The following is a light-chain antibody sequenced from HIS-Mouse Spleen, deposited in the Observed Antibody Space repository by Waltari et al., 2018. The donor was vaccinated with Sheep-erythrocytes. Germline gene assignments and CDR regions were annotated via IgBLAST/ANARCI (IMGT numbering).Light chain of an antibody. CDR2: YDD. J-gene: IGLJ3*02. Sequence: QSVLTQPPSVSEAPRQRVTISGPGSSSNIGNNAVNWYQQLPGKAPKLLIYYDDLLPSGVSDRFSGSKSGTSASLAISGLQSEDEADYYCAAWDDSLNGPVFGGGTKLTVL. CDR3: AAWDDSLNGPV. V-gene: IGLV1-36*01. CDR1: SSNIGNNA.